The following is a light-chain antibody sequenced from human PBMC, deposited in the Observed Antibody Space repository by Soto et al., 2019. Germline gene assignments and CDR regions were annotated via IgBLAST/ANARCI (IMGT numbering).Light chain of an antibody. CDR2: KAS. J-gene: IGKJ5*01. Sequence: DIQMTHSPSTLSASVVDRVTITCRASQSISSWLAWYQQKPGKAPNLLIYKASSLESGVPSRFSGSGSGTDFTLTISSLQPEDFAIYYCQQANRVPLTFGQGTRLEIK. CDR3: QQANRVPLT. CDR1: QSISSW. V-gene: IGKV1-5*03.